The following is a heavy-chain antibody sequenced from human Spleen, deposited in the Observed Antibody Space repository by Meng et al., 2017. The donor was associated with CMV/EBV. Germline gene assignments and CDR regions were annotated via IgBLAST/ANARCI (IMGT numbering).Heavy chain of an antibody. CDR2: IYHSGST. CDR1: FSGYD. CDR3: ARGLFSQYCSSTSCYTRFDY. D-gene: IGHD2-2*02. Sequence: FSGYDWSRIRQPPGKGLEWIGEIYHSGSTNYNPSLKSRVTISVDTSKNQFSLKVRSVTAADTAVYYCARGLFSQYCSSTSCYTRFDYWGQGTLVTVSS. J-gene: IGHJ4*02. V-gene: IGHV4-34*01.